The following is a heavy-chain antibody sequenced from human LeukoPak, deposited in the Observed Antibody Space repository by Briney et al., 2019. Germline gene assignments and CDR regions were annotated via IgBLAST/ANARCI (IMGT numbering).Heavy chain of an antibody. D-gene: IGHD2-2*01. CDR2: ISSSSSYI. V-gene: IGHV3-21*01. Sequence: GGSLRLSCAASGFTFSSYSMNWVRQAPGKGLEWVSSISSSSSYIYYADSVKGRFTISRDNAKNSLYLQMNSPRAEDTAVYYCARDDSCSSTSCHLWYYYYYYGMDVWGQGTTVTVSS. J-gene: IGHJ6*02. CDR3: ARDDSCSSTSCHLWYYYYYYGMDV. CDR1: GFTFSSYS.